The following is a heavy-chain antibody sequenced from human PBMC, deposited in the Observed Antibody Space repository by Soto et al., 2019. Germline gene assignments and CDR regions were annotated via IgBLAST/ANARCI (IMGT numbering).Heavy chain of an antibody. CDR3: ARAYCSGGSCYSASGFDP. J-gene: IGHJ5*02. CDR1: GGSISSYY. CDR2: IYYSGST. Sequence: SETLSLTCTVSGGSISSYYWSWIRQPPGKGLEWIGYIYYSGSTNYNPSLKSRVTISVDTSKNQFSLKLSSVTAADTAVYYCARAYCSGGSCYSASGFDPWGQGTLVSVS. V-gene: IGHV4-59*01. D-gene: IGHD2-15*01.